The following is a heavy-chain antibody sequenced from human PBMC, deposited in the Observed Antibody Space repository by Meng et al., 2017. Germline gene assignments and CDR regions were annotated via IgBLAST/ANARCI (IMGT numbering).Heavy chain of an antibody. J-gene: IGHJ4*02. CDR1: GYTFTGYY. D-gene: IGHD6-19*01. V-gene: IGHV1-2*02. CDR3: ARTYSSGWYDEDY. CDR2: INPNSGGT. Sequence: QGQLVQSGAEVEKPGASVKVASKASGYTFTGYYMHWVRQAPGQGLEWMGWINPNSGGTNYAQKFQGRVTMTRDTSISTAYMELSRLRSDDTAVYYCARTYSSGWYDEDYWGQGTLVTVSS.